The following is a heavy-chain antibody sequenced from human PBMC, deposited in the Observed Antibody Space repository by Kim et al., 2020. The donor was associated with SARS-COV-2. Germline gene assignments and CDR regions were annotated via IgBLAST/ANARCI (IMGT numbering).Heavy chain of an antibody. CDR2: IGGRTANT. D-gene: IGHD6-13*01. CDR1: GFNFNKYA. Sequence: GGSLRLSCEASGFNFNKYAMNWVRQAPGKGLEWVSTIGGRTANTYYADSVKGRFTISRDNSNNMLYLQMNTLRAEDTAVYYCARAAGIQNFDIWGQGALVTVSS. V-gene: IGHV3-23*01. J-gene: IGHJ4*02. CDR3: ARAAGIQNFDI.